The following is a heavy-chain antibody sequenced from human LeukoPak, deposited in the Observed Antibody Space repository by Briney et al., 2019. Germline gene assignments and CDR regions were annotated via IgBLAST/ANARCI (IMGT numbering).Heavy chain of an antibody. Sequence: GGSLRLSCAASGFTFRSYEMNWVRQAPGKGLEWVSYISSSGSTIYYADSVKGRFTISRDNAKNSLYLQMHSLRAEDTAVYYCAELGITMIGGVWGKGTTVTISS. CDR1: GFTFRSYE. V-gene: IGHV3-48*03. CDR2: ISSSGSTI. J-gene: IGHJ6*04. CDR3: AELGITMIGGV. D-gene: IGHD3-10*02.